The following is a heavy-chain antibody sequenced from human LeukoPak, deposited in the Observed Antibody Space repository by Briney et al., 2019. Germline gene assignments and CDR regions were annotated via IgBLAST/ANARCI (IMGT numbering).Heavy chain of an antibody. Sequence: GGSLRLSCAASGFTFSSYSMNWVRQAPGKGLEWVAVISYDGSNKYYADSVKGRFTISRDNSKNTLYLQMNSLRAEDTAVYYCAREGIAARPRGYFDYWGQGTLVTVSS. CDR1: GFTFSSYS. CDR3: AREGIAARPRGYFDY. D-gene: IGHD6-6*01. J-gene: IGHJ4*02. V-gene: IGHV3-30*03. CDR2: ISYDGSNK.